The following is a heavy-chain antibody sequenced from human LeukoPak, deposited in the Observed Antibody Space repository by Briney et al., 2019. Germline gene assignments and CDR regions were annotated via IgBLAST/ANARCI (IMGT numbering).Heavy chain of an antibody. J-gene: IGHJ4*02. V-gene: IGHV3-43*01. CDR1: GFTFDDYT. CDR3: AKDFWSGYSFFDY. Sequence: QAGGSLRLSCAASGFTFDDYTRQWVRQAPGKGLEWVSLISWDGGSTYYADSVKGRFTISRDNSKNSLYLQMNSLRTEDTALYYCAKDFWSGYSFFDYWGQGTLVTVSS. CDR2: ISWDGGST. D-gene: IGHD3-3*01.